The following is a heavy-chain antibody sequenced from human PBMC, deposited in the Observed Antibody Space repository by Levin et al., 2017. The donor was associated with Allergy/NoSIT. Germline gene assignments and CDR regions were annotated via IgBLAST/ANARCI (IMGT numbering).Heavy chain of an antibody. Sequence: SETLSLTCTVSGGSISGYYWSWIRQPPGKGLEWIGYIYYSGTTHNNPSLKSRVTFSVDTSTNPFSLKLTSVTAADTAVYYCARYYGAAGTCYYFDYWGQGTLVTVSS. V-gene: IGHV4-59*01. CDR2: IYYSGTT. D-gene: IGHD4/OR15-4a*01. CDR3: ARYYGAAGTCYYFDY. J-gene: IGHJ4*02. CDR1: GGSISGYY.